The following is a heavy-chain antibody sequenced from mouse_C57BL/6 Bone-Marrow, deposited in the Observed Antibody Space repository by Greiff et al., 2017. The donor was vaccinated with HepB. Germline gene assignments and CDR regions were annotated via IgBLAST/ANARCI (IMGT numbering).Heavy chain of an antibody. D-gene: IGHD1-1*02. J-gene: IGHJ4*01. V-gene: IGHV1-64*01. CDR3: ARRRGGSYDSYYAIDY. Sequence: QVQLQQSGAELVKPGASVKLSCKASGYTFTGYWMHWVKQRPGQGLEWIGMIHPDSGSTNYNEKFKSKATLSVDKSSSTAYMQISSRTSEDAAVYFCARRRGGSYDSYYAIDYWGRGTSVTVSA. CDR1: GYTFTGYW. CDR2: IHPDSGST.